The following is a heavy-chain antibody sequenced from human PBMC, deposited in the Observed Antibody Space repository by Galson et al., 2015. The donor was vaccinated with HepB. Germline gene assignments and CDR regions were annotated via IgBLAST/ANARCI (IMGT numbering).Heavy chain of an antibody. J-gene: IGHJ4*02. CDR2: IPYDGSNK. Sequence: SLRLSCAASGFTFSSYAMHWVRQAPGKGLEWVAVIPYDGSNKYYADSVKGRFTISRDNSKNTLYLQMNSLRAEDTAVYYCAREFYSGYHSIDYWGQGTLVTVSS. CDR3: AREFYSGYHSIDY. CDR1: GFTFSSYA. V-gene: IGHV3-30*04. D-gene: IGHD5-12*01.